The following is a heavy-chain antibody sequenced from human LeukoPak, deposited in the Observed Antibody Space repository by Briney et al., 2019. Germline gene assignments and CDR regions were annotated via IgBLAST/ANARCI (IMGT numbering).Heavy chain of an antibody. CDR2: IYHSGST. Sequence: PSETLSLTCAVSGGSISSSNWWSWVRQPPGKGLEWIGEIYHSGSTNYNPSLKSRVTISVDTSKNQFSLKLSSVTAADTAVYYCARHGVAGTVYFDYWGQGTLVTVSS. CDR1: GGSISSSNW. J-gene: IGHJ4*02. V-gene: IGHV4-4*02. D-gene: IGHD6-19*01. CDR3: ARHGVAGTVYFDY.